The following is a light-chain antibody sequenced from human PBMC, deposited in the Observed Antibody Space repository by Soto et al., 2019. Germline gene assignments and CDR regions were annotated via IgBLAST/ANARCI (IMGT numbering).Light chain of an antibody. V-gene: IGLV1-44*01. Sequence: QLVLTQPPSASGTPGQRVTISCSGSSSNIGSNVVNWYQQLPGTAPKLLIYSNNERPSGVPDRFSGSKSGTSASLAISGLQSEDEADYYCATWDDSLPAVFGGGTKLTVL. J-gene: IGLJ2*01. CDR2: SNN. CDR1: SSNIGSNV. CDR3: ATWDDSLPAV.